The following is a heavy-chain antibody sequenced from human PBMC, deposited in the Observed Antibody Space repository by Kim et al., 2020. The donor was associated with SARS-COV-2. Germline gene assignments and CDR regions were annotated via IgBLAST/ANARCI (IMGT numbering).Heavy chain of an antibody. CDR2: INHSGST. D-gene: IGHD6-13*01. CDR1: GGSFSGYY. Sequence: SETLSLTCAVYGGSFSGYYWSWIRQPPGKGLEWIGEINHSGSTNYNPSLKSRVTISVDTSKNQFSLKLSSVTAADTAVYYCARNRAAAGCWFDPWGQGTLVTVSS. V-gene: IGHV4-34*01. CDR3: ARNRAAAGCWFDP. J-gene: IGHJ5*02.